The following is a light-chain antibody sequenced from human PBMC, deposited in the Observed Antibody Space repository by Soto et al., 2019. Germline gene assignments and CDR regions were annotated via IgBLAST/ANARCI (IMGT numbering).Light chain of an antibody. V-gene: IGKV3-20*01. J-gene: IGKJ1*01. CDR2: GAS. Sequence: EIVLTQSPGTLSLSPGERATLSCRASQSVSSSYLAWYQQKPGQAPRLLIYGASSRATGIPDRFSGSGSGTDFTLTISRLEPEDFATYYCQQTYSGRTFGQGTRLEIK. CDR1: QSVSSSY. CDR3: QQTYSGRT.